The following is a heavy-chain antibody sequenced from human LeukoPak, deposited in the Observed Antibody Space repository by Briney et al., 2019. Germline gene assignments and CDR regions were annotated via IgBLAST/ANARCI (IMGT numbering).Heavy chain of an antibody. CDR1: GFAFNSHS. V-gene: IGHV3-21*01. D-gene: IGHD6-13*01. CDR2: ITSSSTYI. J-gene: IGHJ6*02. CDR3: ARDPRGATGAYGMDV. Sequence: GGSLRLSCAASGFAFNSHSMNWVRQAPGKGLEWVSLITSSSTYIYYADSVKGRFTISRDNAKNSLYLQMNSLRAEDTAVYYCARDPRGATGAYGMDVWGQGTTVTVSS.